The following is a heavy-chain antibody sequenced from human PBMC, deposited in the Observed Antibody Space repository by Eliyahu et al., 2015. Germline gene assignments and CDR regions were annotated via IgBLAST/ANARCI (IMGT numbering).Heavy chain of an antibody. J-gene: IGHJ3*02. CDR2: ISSSAGST. V-gene: IGHV3-23*01. D-gene: IGHD1-26*01. CDR3: AKDDTGGYMSAFHI. Sequence: DVQLLESGGGLLQPGGSLRLSCXASGXXFSDHAMXWVRQAPGKGLEWVSGISSSAGSTYYAGSVKGRFTISRDNSKSKLFLQLNSLRVEDTAIYYCAKDDTGGYMSAFHIWGQGTMVTVSS. CDR1: GXXFSDHA.